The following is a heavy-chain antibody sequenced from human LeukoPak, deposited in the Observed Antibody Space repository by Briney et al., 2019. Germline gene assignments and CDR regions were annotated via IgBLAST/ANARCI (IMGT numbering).Heavy chain of an antibody. J-gene: IGHJ6*03. V-gene: IGHV4-61*02. CDR2: IYTSGST. Sequence: SETLSLTCTVSGGSTSSGSYYWSWIRQPAGKGLEWIGRIYTSGSTNYNPSLKSRVTISVDTSKNQFSLKLSSVTAADTAVYYCARGGYCSSTSCYDDYYYYMDVWGKGTTVTISS. CDR1: GGSTSSGSYY. CDR3: ARGGYCSSTSCYDDYYYYMDV. D-gene: IGHD2-2*01.